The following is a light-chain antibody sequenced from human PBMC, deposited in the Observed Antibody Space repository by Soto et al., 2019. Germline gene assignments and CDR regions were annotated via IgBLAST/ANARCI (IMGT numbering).Light chain of an antibody. Sequence: DIQMTQSPSSLSASVGDRVTLTCRASQTVSNYLNWYQQKPGKAPKLLIYTASILQNGVPSRFSGSGCGTDFTLTISSLQPEDFATYYCQQTYTSITFGQGTRLEIK. J-gene: IGKJ5*01. CDR3: QQTYTSIT. V-gene: IGKV1-39*01. CDR2: TAS. CDR1: QTVSNY.